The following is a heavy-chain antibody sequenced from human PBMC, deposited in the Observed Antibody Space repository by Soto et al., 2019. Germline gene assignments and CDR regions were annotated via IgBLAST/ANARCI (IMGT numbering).Heavy chain of an antibody. CDR3: ARDRGRTTNY. Sequence: GGSLRLSCAASGFNFSDYSMTWVRQAPGKGLEWVSLISRSGDYIAYADSVKGRFTISRDNAKNSLFLQMNSLRGEDTAVYYCARDRGRTTNYWGQGTRVTVSS. D-gene: IGHD3-10*01. CDR1: GFNFSDYS. J-gene: IGHJ4*02. CDR2: ISRSGDYI. V-gene: IGHV3-21*01.